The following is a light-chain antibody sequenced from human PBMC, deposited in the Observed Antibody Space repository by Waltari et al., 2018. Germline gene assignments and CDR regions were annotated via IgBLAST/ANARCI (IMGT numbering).Light chain of an antibody. CDR3: TSYTSRHSLV. J-gene: IGLJ1*01. CDR2: DVS. CDR1: SRDVGDYDW. Sequence: QSALTQPASVSGSPGQSITISCTGTSRDVGDYDWVSWYQQHPGKAPKVVSFDVSYRPSVVSIRLSGSKSGNTASLTISGLQAEDEADYYCTSYTSRHSLVFGTGTKVTVL. V-gene: IGLV2-14*03.